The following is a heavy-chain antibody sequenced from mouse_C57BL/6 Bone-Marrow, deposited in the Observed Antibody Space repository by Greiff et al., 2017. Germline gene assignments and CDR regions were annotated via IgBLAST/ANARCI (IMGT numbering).Heavy chain of an antibody. CDR3: ASGALDY. J-gene: IGHJ2*01. Sequence: QVHVKQSGAELARPGASVKMSCKASGYTFTSYTMHWVKQRPGQGLEWIGYINPSSGYTKYNQKFKDKATLTADKSSSTAYMQLSSLTSEDSAVYYCASGALDYWGQGTTLTVSS. CDR1: GYTFTSYT. V-gene: IGHV1-4*01. CDR2: INPSSGYT.